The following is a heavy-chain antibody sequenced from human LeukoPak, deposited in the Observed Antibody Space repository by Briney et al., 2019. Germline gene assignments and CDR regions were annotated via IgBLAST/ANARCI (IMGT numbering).Heavy chain of an antibody. D-gene: IGHD1-26*01. CDR1: GGTFSSYA. V-gene: IGHV1-69*04. CDR3: ARSGRGYSGSYRVY. Sequence: GASVKVSCKASGGTFSSYAISWVRQAPGQGLEWMGRIIPILGIANYAQKFQGRVTITADKSTSTAYMELSSLRAEDTAVYYCARSGRGYSGSYRVYWGQGTLVTVSS. CDR2: IIPILGIA. J-gene: IGHJ4*02.